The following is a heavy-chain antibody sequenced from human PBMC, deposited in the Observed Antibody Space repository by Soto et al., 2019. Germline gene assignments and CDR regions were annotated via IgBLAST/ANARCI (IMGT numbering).Heavy chain of an antibody. Sequence: EVQLVESGGGLVKPGGSLRLSCAASGFTFSSYSMNWVRQAPGKGLEWVSSISSSSSYIYYADSVKGRFTISRDNAKNSLYLHMNSLRAEATAVYYCAGTPLATAMDIDYWGQGTLVTVSS. V-gene: IGHV3-21*01. CDR3: AGTPLATAMDIDY. J-gene: IGHJ4*02. CDR2: ISSSSSYI. D-gene: IGHD5-18*01. CDR1: GFTFSSYS.